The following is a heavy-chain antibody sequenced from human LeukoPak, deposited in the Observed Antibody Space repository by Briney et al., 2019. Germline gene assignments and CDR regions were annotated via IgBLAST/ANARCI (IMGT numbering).Heavy chain of an antibody. CDR3: ARQIPIFGVVIGSKHFDY. D-gene: IGHD3-3*01. CDR1: GASIRSGDYY. CDR2: IYYSGST. J-gene: IGHJ4*02. Sequence: RPSETLSLTCTVSGASIRSGDYYWGWIRQPPGKGLEWIGSIYYSGSTYYNPSLKSRVTISVDTSKNQFSLKLSSVTAADTAVYYCARQIPIFGVVIGSKHFDYWGQGTLVTVSS. V-gene: IGHV4-39*01.